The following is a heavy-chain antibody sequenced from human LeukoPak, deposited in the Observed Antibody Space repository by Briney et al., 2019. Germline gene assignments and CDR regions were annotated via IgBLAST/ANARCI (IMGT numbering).Heavy chain of an antibody. V-gene: IGHV3-74*01. D-gene: IGHD6-19*01. CDR3: ARTIYNSAWYYFDY. J-gene: IGHJ4*02. CDR1: GFTFSTYW. CDR2: INSDESIR. Sequence: GGSLRLSCAASGFTFSTYWMHWVRQAPGKRLVWVSRINSDESIRTYADSVKGRFTISRDNAKNTLYLQMNSLRAEDTAVYYCARTIYNSAWYYFDYWGQGTLVTVSS.